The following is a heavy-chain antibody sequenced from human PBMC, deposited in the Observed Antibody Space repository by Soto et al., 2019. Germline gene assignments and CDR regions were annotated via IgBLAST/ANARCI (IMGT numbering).Heavy chain of an antibody. CDR3: ALERQLNAPSDAFDI. J-gene: IGHJ3*02. Sequence: QVQLVQSGAEVKKPGASMKVSCKASAFSDYYLHWVRQAPGQGLEWMGRINPNSGVTTYAQRFQGRVTMTSDTSITTSFLDPSNVHFDDTAVYYCALERQLNAPSDAFDIWCQGKMVTVSS. CDR1: AFSDYY. CDR2: INPNSGVT. D-gene: IGHD6-13*01. V-gene: IGHV1-2*02.